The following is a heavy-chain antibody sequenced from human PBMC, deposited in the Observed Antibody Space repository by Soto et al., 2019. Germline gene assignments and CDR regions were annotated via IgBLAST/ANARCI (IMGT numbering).Heavy chain of an antibody. CDR1: GFPFSSTD. Sequence: GGSLRLSCAATGFPFSSTDMTWVRQAPGKGLEWVSTIDGSGGTTYYADSVKGRFTISRDNSINTVFLQMNSLRADDTALYFCAKNSGWFNTWGQGALVTVSS. CDR3: AKNSGWFNT. V-gene: IGHV3-23*01. CDR2: IDGSGGTT. D-gene: IGHD3-10*01. J-gene: IGHJ5*02.